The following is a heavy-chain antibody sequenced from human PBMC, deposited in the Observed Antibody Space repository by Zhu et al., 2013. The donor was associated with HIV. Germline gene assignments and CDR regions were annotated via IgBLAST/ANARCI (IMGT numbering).Heavy chain of an antibody. Sequence: QVQLVQSGAEVKKPGSSIKVSCKASGSSFRTYGLNWVRQAPGQGLQWMGGIIPVFGTVTYAQTFQDRVTITADELRKTAYMELRGLRPDDTAVYYCAREVRRLLAPFDYWGQGTLVTVSS. CDR3: AREVRRLLAPFDY. CDR2: IIPVFGTV. V-gene: IGHV1-69*01. J-gene: IGHJ4*02. CDR1: GSSFRTYG. D-gene: IGHD2-2*01.